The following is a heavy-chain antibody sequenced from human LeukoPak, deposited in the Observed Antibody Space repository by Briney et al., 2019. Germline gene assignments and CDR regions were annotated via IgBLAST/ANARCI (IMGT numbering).Heavy chain of an antibody. CDR2: ISYDGSNK. CDR1: GFTFSSYA. J-gene: IGHJ3*01. Sequence: GGSLRLSCAASGFTFSSYAMHWVRQAPGKGLEWVAVISYDGSNKYYADSVKGRFTISRDNSKNTLYLQMNSLRAEDTAVYYCAREYYYDSSKPLGRWGQGTMVTVSS. CDR3: AREYYYDSSKPLGR. D-gene: IGHD3-22*01. V-gene: IGHV3-30-3*01.